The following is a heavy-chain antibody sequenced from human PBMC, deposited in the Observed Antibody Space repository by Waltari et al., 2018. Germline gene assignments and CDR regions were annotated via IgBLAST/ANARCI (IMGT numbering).Heavy chain of an antibody. Sequence: QLQLQESGPGLVKPSETLSLTCTVSGGSISSSSYYWGWIRQPPGKGLAWIGSIYYSGSTYYNPSLKSRVTISVDTSKNQFSLKLSSVTAADTAVYYCARHHSYEFWSGYLNWFDPWGQGTLVTVSS. D-gene: IGHD3-3*01. CDR3: ARHHSYEFWSGYLNWFDP. CDR2: IYYSGST. V-gene: IGHV4-39*01. CDR1: GGSISSSSYY. J-gene: IGHJ5*02.